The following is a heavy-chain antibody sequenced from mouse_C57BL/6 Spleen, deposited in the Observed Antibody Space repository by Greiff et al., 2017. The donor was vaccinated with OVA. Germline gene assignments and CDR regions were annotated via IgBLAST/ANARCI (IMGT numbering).Heavy chain of an antibody. CDR2: IRLKSDNYAT. CDR1: GFTFSNYW. V-gene: IGHV6-3*01. CDR3: TAPYYYGSIYFDY. J-gene: IGHJ2*01. D-gene: IGHD1-1*01. Sequence: EVKLMESGGGLVQPGGSMKLSCVASGFTFSNYWMNWVRQSPEKGLEWVAQIRLKSDNYATHYAESVKGRFTISRDDSKSSVYLQMNNLRAEDTGIYYCTAPYYYGSIYFDYWGQGTTLTVSS.